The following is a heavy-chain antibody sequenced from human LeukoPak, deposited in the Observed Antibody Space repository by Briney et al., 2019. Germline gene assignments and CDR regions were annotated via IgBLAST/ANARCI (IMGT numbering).Heavy chain of an antibody. CDR1: GGSISSSSYY. D-gene: IGHD2-2*01. CDR3: ARCYCSSTSCFSNWFDP. Sequence: KPSETLSLTCTVSGGSISSSSYYWGWIRQPPGKGLEWIGSIYYSGGTYYNPSLKSRVTISVDTSKNQFSLKLSSVTAADTAVYYCARCYCSSTSCFSNWFDPWGQGTLVTVSS. CDR2: IYYSGGT. V-gene: IGHV4-39*01. J-gene: IGHJ5*02.